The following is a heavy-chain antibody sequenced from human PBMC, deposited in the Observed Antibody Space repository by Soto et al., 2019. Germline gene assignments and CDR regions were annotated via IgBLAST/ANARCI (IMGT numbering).Heavy chain of an antibody. Sequence: QVQLVQSGAEVKKPGASVKVSCKASAGTFDTYSIMWVRQAPGQGLEWMGRTIPAIDLINYAQKFQGRFTITVDTSTTTVYVELTSLRYEDTAIYYCARTGSFDYWGQGTLVTVSS. V-gene: IGHV1-69*02. CDR2: TIPAIDLI. CDR3: ARTGSFDY. D-gene: IGHD3-10*01. CDR1: AGTFDTYS. J-gene: IGHJ4*02.